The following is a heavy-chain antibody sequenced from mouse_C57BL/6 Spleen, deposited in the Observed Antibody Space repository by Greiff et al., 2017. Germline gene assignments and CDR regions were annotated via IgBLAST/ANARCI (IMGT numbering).Heavy chain of an antibody. V-gene: IGHV10-1*01. D-gene: IGHD2-4*01. CDR2: IRSKSNNYAT. CDR1: GFSFNTYA. J-gene: IGHJ1*03. CDR3: VRHDDYATGYFDV. Sequence: EVMLVESGGGLVQPKGSLKLSCAASGFSFNTYAMNWVRQAPGKGLEWVARIRSKSNNYATYYADSVKDRFTISRDDSESMLYLQMNNLKTEDTAMYYWVRHDDYATGYFDVWGTGTTVTVSS.